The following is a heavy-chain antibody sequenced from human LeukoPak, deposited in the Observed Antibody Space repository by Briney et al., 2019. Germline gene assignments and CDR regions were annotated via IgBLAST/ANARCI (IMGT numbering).Heavy chain of an antibody. CDR2: IYHSGST. Sequence: KPSGTLSLTCAVSGGSISSSNWWSWVRQSPGKGLEWIGEIYHSGSTNYNPSLKSRVIISVDKSKNQFSLKLSSVTAADTAVYFCARCSGLHYYYGLDVWGQGTTVTVSS. J-gene: IGHJ6*02. D-gene: IGHD2-8*02. V-gene: IGHV4-4*02. CDR1: GGSISSSNW. CDR3: ARCSGLHYYYGLDV.